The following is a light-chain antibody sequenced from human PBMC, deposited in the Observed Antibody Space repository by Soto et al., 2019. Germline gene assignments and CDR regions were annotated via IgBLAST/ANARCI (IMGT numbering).Light chain of an antibody. J-gene: IGKJ1*01. CDR3: QQYGSSPWT. Sequence: EIVLTQSPGTLSLSPGGRATLSCRASQSVSSSYLVWYQQKRGQAPRLLIYGASSRATGIPDRFSGSGSGTDFTLTISRLEPEDFAVYYCQQYGSSPWTFGQGTKVEIK. CDR1: QSVSSSY. V-gene: IGKV3-20*01. CDR2: GAS.